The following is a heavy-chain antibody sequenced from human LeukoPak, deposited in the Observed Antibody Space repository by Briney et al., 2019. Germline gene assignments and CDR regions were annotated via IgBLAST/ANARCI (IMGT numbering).Heavy chain of an antibody. D-gene: IGHD6-19*01. CDR1: GFTFRSYA. CDR3: AGAPGIAVAGLNHFYGLDV. J-gene: IGHJ6*02. Sequence: GGSLRLSCAASGFTFRSYAMHWVRQAPGKGLEHVSAISNNGGSTNYANSVKGRFTISRDNSKNTLYLQVGSLRAEDMAVYYCAGAPGIAVAGLNHFYGLDVWGQGTTVTVSS. CDR2: ISNNGGST. V-gene: IGHV3-64*01.